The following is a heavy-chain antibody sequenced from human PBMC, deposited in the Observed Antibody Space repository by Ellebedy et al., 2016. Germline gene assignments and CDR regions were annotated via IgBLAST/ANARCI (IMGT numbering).Heavy chain of an antibody. D-gene: IGHD3-16*01. J-gene: IGHJ4*02. Sequence: SGPTLVKPTETLTLTCTVSGFSLKDNTMGVSWIRQPPGKALEWLAHLFPSDEESYSTSLKSRLTISRDTSKNQVVLTMTNMDRVDTGTYFCARSSMASLSTTGVGGEFDSWGQGTLVTVSS. CDR2: LFPSDEE. CDR3: ARSSMASLSTTGVGGEFDS. CDR1: GFSLKDNTMG. V-gene: IGHV2-26*01.